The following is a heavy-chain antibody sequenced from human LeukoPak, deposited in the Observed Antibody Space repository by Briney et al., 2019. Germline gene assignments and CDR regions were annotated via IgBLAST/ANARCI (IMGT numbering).Heavy chain of an antibody. J-gene: IGHJ4*02. CDR3: ANIVGARRTDY. V-gene: IGHV3-23*01. CDR2: ISGSGGST. D-gene: IGHD1-26*01. CDR1: GFTFSSYA. Sequence: GGSLRLSCAASGFTFSSYAMSWVRQAPGKGLEWVSAISGSGGSTYYADSVKGQFTISRDNSKNTLYLQMNSLRAEDTAVYYCANIVGARRTDYWGQGTLVTVSS.